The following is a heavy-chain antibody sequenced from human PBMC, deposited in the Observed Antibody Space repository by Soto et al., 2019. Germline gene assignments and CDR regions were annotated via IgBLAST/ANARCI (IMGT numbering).Heavy chain of an antibody. V-gene: IGHV1-18*04. CDR3: AKITMVRGVIIVIDY. CDR1: GYTFTSYG. J-gene: IGHJ4*02. CDR2: ISAYNGNT. D-gene: IGHD3-10*01. Sequence: GASVKVSCKASGYTFTSYGISWVRQAPGQGLEWMGWISAYNGNTNYAQKLQGRVTMTTDTSTSTAYMELRSLRSDDTAVYYCAKITMVRGVIIVIDYWGQGTLGTVSS.